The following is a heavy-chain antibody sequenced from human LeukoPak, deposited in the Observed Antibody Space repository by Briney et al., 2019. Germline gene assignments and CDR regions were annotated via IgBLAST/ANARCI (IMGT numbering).Heavy chain of an antibody. J-gene: IGHJ4*02. D-gene: IGHD3-22*01. CDR3: ARDLSGYYSVDY. V-gene: IGHV3-30-3*01. CDR2: ISYDGSKK. CDR1: GFTFSSHG. Sequence: GGSLRLSCAAPGFTFSSHGMHWVRQAPGKGLEWVAVISYDGSKKDYADSVKGRFTISRDKSKNTLYLQMNSLRAEDTAVYYCARDLSGYYSVDYWGQGTLVTVSS.